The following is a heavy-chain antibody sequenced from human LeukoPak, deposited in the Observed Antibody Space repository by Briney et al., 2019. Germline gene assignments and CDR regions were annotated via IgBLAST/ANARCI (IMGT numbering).Heavy chain of an antibody. J-gene: IGHJ6*03. CDR2: LSSSGVRT. D-gene: IGHD6-13*01. Sequence: GGSLRLSCTASGFTLSSFAMSWVRQAPGKELELVSTLSSSGVRTYYADSVKGRFTISRDNSLNTVFLQMNSLRGEDTAIYYCAKNKGQLVPNYCMNVWGKGTTVTVSS. V-gene: IGHV3-23*01. CDR3: AKNKGQLVPNYCMNV. CDR1: GFTLSSFA.